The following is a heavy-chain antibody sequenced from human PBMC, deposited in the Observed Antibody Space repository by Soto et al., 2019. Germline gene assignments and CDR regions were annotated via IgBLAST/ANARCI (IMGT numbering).Heavy chain of an antibody. D-gene: IGHD6-13*01. Sequence: SVKVSCKASGGTFSSYTISWVRQAPGQGLEWMGRIIPILGIANYAQKFQGRVTITADKSTSTAYMELSSLRSEDTAVYYCARDKSSSWYDYWGQGTLVTVSS. CDR2: IIPILGIA. CDR1: GGTFSSYT. CDR3: ARDKSSSWYDY. V-gene: IGHV1-69*04. J-gene: IGHJ4*02.